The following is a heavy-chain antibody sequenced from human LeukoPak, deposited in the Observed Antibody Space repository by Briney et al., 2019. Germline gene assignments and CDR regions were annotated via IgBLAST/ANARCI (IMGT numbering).Heavy chain of an antibody. V-gene: IGHV3-48*04. Sequence: GGSLRLSCAASGAIFSTSSMNCVREAPGERLGCGSYIIISISAIYYADSVKGRFTISRDNAKNSLYLQMNSLRAEDTAVYYCAKDPVRKYYYDSSGHSLDYWGQGTPVTVSS. CDR2: IIISISAI. CDR3: AKDPVRKYYYDSSGHSLDY. CDR1: GAIFSTSS. J-gene: IGHJ4*02. D-gene: IGHD3-22*01.